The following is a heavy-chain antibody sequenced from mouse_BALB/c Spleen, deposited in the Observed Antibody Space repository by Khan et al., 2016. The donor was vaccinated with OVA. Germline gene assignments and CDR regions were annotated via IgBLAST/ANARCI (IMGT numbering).Heavy chain of an antibody. D-gene: IGHD1-1*01. V-gene: IGHV1-18*01. CDR2: INPNNGAT. Sequence: VRLQQSGPELGKPGASVKIPCKASGYTFTDYNVDWVKQSHGKSFEWIGDINPNNGATIYNQKFKGKATLTADTSSNTAYMELRSLASEDTAVYYCARLGYGSFGYWGQGTLVTVSA. J-gene: IGHJ3*01. CDR1: GYTFTDYN. CDR3: ARLGYGSFGY.